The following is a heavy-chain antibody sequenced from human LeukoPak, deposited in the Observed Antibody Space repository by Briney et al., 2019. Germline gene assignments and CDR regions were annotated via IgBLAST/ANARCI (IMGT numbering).Heavy chain of an antibody. J-gene: IGHJ4*02. Sequence: PGGSLRLSCAASGFTFSSYWMHWVRHALGKGLVWVSRINGDGSSTTYADSVKGRFTISRDNAKNTLYLQMNGLRAEDTAVYYCARDLVVTSAYWGQGTLVTVSS. CDR2: INGDGSST. CDR3: ARDLVVTSAY. CDR1: GFTFSSYW. V-gene: IGHV3-74*01. D-gene: IGHD2-2*01.